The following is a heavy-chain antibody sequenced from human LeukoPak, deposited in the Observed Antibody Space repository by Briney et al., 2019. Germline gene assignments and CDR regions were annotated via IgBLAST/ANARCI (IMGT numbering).Heavy chain of an antibody. CDR3: ARDSPGLDDSCCYSGY. V-gene: IGHV1-2*02. Sequence: ASVKVSWKASGYTFTGYYMHWVRQASGQGLEWRGWINPNSGGTDYAQKFQGRATMTRDTSITTAYMELSRLTSDDTAVYFCARDSPGLDDSCCYSGYWGQGTLVTVSS. CDR1: GYTFTGYY. J-gene: IGHJ4*02. CDR2: INPNSGGT. D-gene: IGHD3-22*01.